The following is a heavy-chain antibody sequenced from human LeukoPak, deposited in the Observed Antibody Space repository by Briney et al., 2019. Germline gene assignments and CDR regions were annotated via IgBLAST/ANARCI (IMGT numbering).Heavy chain of an antibody. CDR2: IIPIFGTA. J-gene: IGHJ4*02. CDR3: ARGHSSTPFDY. CDR1: GGTFSSYA. V-gene: IGHV1-69*05. D-gene: IGHD6-13*01. Sequence: GASVMVSCKASGGTFSSYAISWVRQAPGQGLEWMGGIIPIFGTANYAQKFQGRVTITRNTSISTAYMELSSLRSEDTAVYYCARGHSSTPFDYWGQGTLVTVSS.